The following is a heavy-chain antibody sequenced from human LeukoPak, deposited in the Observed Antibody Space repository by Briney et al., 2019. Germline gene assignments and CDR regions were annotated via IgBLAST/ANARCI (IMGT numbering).Heavy chain of an antibody. Sequence: GGSLRLSCEASGFTFSSYAMHWVRQAPGKGLEWVAVISYDGSNKYYADSVKGRFTISRDNSKDTLYLQMNSLRAEDTAVYYCARDGIYCSSTSCHSYFDYWGQGTLVTVSS. V-gene: IGHV3-30-3*01. CDR3: ARDGIYCSSTSCHSYFDY. CDR2: ISYDGSNK. D-gene: IGHD2-2*01. CDR1: GFTFSSYA. J-gene: IGHJ4*02.